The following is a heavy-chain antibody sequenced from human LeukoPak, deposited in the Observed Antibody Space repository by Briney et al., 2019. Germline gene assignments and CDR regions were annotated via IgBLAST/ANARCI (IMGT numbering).Heavy chain of an antibody. D-gene: IGHD2-8*01. Sequence: GASVKVSCKASGYTFIAYYIHWLRQAPGQELEWMGWINPNNGGTNYAQKFQGRVTMTRDTSIGTAYMELSRLRSDDTAVYYCARSRTYPTGMDVWGQGTTVTVSS. CDR3: ARSRTYPTGMDV. CDR1: GYTFIAYY. V-gene: IGHV1-2*02. CDR2: INPNNGGT. J-gene: IGHJ6*02.